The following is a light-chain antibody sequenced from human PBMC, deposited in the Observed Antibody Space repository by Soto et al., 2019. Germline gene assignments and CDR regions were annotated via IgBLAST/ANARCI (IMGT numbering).Light chain of an antibody. J-gene: IGKJ4*01. CDR1: QSISTH. CDR3: QQSYITPAG. Sequence: DIPMTQSPSSLSASVGDRVTITCRASQSISTHLNWYQQKPGKAPNLLIYAASSLQSGVPSRFSGSGSGTDFTLIISSLQPEDFATYFCQQSYITPAGFGGGTKVEIK. V-gene: IGKV1-39*01. CDR2: AAS.